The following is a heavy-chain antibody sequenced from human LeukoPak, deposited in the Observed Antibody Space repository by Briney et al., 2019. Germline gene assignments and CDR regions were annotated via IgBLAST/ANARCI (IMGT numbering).Heavy chain of an antibody. CDR1: GYTFTSYG. V-gene: IGHV1-18*01. Sequence: ASVKVSCKASGYTFTSYGISWVRQAPGQGLEWMEWISAYNGNTNYAQKLQGRVTMTTDTSTSTAYMELRSLRSDDTAVYYCASVFTMIVVVDAFDIWGQGTMVTVSS. CDR2: ISAYNGNT. D-gene: IGHD3-22*01. J-gene: IGHJ3*02. CDR3: ASVFTMIVVVDAFDI.